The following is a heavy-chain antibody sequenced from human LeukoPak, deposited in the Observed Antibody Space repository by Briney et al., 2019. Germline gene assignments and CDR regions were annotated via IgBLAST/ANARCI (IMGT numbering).Heavy chain of an antibody. Sequence: SLRLSCAASGFTFSDYDMSGIRNAPGKGLEWLSYISNTGSAIHYANSVKGRFTISRDNAKNSLYLQMNSLRADDTAVYYCARDKQWGILWDHWGQGALVTVSS. CDR3: ARDKQWGILWDH. CDR1: GFTFSDYD. J-gene: IGHJ4*02. CDR2: ISNTGSAI. D-gene: IGHD3-10*01. V-gene: IGHV3-11*01.